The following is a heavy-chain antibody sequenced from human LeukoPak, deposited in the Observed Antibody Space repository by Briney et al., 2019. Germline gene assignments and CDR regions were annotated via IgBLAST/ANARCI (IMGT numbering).Heavy chain of an antibody. Sequence: GGSLRLSCAPSGLTFDNFAMTWVRQAPGKGLEWVSEITGSGGSTYYADSVKGRFTISRDNSKNTLSLQMNSLRAEDTAIYYCARELFDFDYWGQGTLVTVSS. CDR3: ARELFDFDY. V-gene: IGHV3-23*01. D-gene: IGHD3-10*01. CDR1: GLTFDNFA. J-gene: IGHJ4*02. CDR2: ITGSGGST.